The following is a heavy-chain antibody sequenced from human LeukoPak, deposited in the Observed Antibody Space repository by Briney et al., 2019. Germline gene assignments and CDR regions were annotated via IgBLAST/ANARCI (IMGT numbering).Heavy chain of an antibody. J-gene: IGHJ5*02. Sequence: NTGGSLRLSCAASGFTFSDYYMSWIRQAPGKGLEWVSSISSSSYIYYADSVKGRFTISRDNAKNSLYLQMNSLRAEDTAVYYCARRGNWFDPWGQGTLVTVSS. CDR2: ISSSSYI. V-gene: IGHV3-69-1*01. CDR1: GFTFSDYY. CDR3: ARRGNWFDP.